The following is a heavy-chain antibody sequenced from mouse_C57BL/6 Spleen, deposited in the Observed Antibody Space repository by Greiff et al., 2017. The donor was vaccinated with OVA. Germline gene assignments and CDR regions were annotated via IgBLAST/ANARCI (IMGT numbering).Heavy chain of an antibody. CDR1: GFNIKDDY. V-gene: IGHV14-4*01. J-gene: IGHJ2*01. D-gene: IGHD2-1*01. CDR3: TWGNYWYFDY. Sequence: DVKLVESGAELVRPGASVKLSCTASGFNIKDDYMHWVKQRPEQGLEWIGWIDPENGDTEYASKFQGKATITADTSSNTAYLQLSSLTSEDTAVYYCTWGNYWYFDYWGQGTTLTVSS. CDR2: IDPENGDT.